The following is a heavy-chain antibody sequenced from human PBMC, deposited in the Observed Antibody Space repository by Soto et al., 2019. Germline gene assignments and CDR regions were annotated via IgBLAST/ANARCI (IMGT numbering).Heavy chain of an antibody. J-gene: IGHJ3*02. D-gene: IGHD2-15*01. CDR2: INHSGST. Sequence: SETLSLTCAVYGGSFSGYYWSWIRQPPGKGLEWIGEINHSGSTNYNPSLKSRVTISVDTSKNQFSLKLSSVTAADTAVYYCGRGGRDCSGGSCPSSGIDIWGKGKMVTVPS. V-gene: IGHV4-34*01. CDR1: GGSFSGYY. CDR3: GRGGRDCSGGSCPSSGIDI.